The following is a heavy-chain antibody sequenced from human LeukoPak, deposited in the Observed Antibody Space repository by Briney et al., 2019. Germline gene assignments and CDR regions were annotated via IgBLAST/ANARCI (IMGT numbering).Heavy chain of an antibody. Sequence: PGGSLRLSCAASGFIFNTYAMSWVRQAPGKGLEWVSTIRGSGESTHYADSVQGRFTISRDNSLYTVYLQMDSLRGDDTAVYYCAKDRISYTMSPGELSHWGQGTLVIVSS. V-gene: IGHV3-23*01. J-gene: IGHJ4*02. CDR1: GFIFNTYA. D-gene: IGHD3-10*01. CDR3: AKDRISYTMSPGELSH. CDR2: IRGSGEST.